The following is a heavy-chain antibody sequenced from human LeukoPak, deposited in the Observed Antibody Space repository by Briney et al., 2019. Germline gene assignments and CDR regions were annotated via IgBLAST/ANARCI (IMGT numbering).Heavy chain of an antibody. CDR3: ARAHIAAANRLFDY. V-gene: IGHV1-2*02. J-gene: IGHJ4*02. D-gene: IGHD6-13*01. CDR2: INPNSGGT. Sequence: ASVKVSCKASGGTFSSYAISWVRQAPGQGLEWMGWINPNSGGTNYAQKFQGRVTMTRDTSISTAYMELSRLRSDDTAVYYCARAHIAAANRLFDYWGQGTLVTVSS. CDR1: GGTFSSYA.